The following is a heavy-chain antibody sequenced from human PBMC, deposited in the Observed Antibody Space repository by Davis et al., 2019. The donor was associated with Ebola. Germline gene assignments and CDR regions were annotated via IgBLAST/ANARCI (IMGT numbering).Heavy chain of an antibody. CDR2: IYTGDFDT. CDR1: GYTFDNFW. D-gene: IGHD4-17*01. CDR3: ARHVYGDFWYFDL. Sequence: GESLKISCKGSGYTFDNFWIGWVRQMPGKGLEWMGIIYTGDFDTRYSPSFRDQVTISADKSIKTAYLQWSSLKASDTAMYYCARHVYGDFWYFDLWGRGTRVTVSS. J-gene: IGHJ2*01. V-gene: IGHV5-51*01.